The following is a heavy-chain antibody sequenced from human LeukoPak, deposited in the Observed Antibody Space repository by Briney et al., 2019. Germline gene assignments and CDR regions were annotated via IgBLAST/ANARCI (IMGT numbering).Heavy chain of an antibody. J-gene: IGHJ6*03. D-gene: IGHD3-3*01. CDR3: ARHAASPYDFWSGYYTDYYYYMDV. CDR2: IRSKAYGGTT. V-gene: IGHV3-49*04. Sequence: GSLRLSCTASGFTFGDYAMSWVRQAPGKGLEWVGFIRSKAYGGTTEYAASVKGRFTISRDDSKSIAYLQMNSLRAEDTAVYYCARHAASPYDFWSGYYTDYYYYMDVWGKGTTVTVSS. CDR1: GFTFGDYA.